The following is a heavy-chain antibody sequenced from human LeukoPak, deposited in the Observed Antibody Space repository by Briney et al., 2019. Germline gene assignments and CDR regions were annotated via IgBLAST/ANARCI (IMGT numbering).Heavy chain of an antibody. CDR3: ARQSSGSSFDY. V-gene: IGHV3-66*04. J-gene: IGHJ4*02. CDR1: GFTVSSNY. D-gene: IGHD1-26*01. Sequence: PGGSLRLSCAASGFTVSSNYMSWVRQAPGKGLEWVSIIYSGGSTYYADSVKGRFTTSRDNSKNTLYLQMNSLRAEDTAVYYCARQSSGSSFDYWGQGTLVTVSS. CDR2: IYSGGST.